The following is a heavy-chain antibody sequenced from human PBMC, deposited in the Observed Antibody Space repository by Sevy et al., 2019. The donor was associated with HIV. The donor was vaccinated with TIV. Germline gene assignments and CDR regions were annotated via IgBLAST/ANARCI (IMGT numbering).Heavy chain of an antibody. V-gene: IGHV3-33*01. CDR1: GFTFSSYG. D-gene: IGHD2-2*01. J-gene: IGHJ4*02. Sequence: GGSLRLSCAASGFTFSSYGMHWVRQAPGKGLEWVATIWYHGSKKYYADSVKGRLTISRDNSKNTLYMQMNSLRAEDTAVYFCAREGVPAAIGLDYWGQGTLVTVSS. CDR2: IWYHGSKK. CDR3: AREGVPAAIGLDY.